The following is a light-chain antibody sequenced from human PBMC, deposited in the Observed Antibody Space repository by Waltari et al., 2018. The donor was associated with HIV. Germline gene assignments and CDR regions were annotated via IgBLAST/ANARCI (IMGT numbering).Light chain of an antibody. CDR1: NWGDKY. CDR3: QAWDSSTVV. V-gene: IGLV3-1*01. J-gene: IGLJ2*01. Sequence: SYELTQPPSVSVSPGQTASIPCSGDNWGDKYACWYQQKPGQSPVLVIYQDSKRPSGIPERFSGSNSGNTATLTISGTQAMDEADYYCQAWDSSTVVFGGGTKLTVL. CDR2: QDS.